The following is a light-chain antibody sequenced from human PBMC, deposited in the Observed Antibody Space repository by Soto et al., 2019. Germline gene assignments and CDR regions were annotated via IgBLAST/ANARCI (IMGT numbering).Light chain of an antibody. CDR1: QSVGNN. Sequence: EIVLTQSPAALSVSPGERVTLSCRASQSVGNNLAWYQQRPGQGPRLLIYAASDRATDIPVRFSGSGSGTECPLTISSLQSEYVAVYYCQQYNNWPPWTFGRGTKVEI. V-gene: IGKV3-15*01. CDR2: AAS. J-gene: IGKJ1*01. CDR3: QQYNNWPPWT.